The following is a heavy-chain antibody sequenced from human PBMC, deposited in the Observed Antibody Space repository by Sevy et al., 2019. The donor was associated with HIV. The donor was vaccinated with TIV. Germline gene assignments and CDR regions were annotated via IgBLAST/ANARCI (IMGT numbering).Heavy chain of an antibody. Sequence: ASVKVSCKASGFTFASYDIYWVRQATGQGLEWMGWMNTNTGNTGFAQKFQGRVTMTRNTSITTAYMELSNLRSEDTAVYYWARVSGWYLRYGMTSGAKGPRSPSP. D-gene: IGHD6-19*01. J-gene: IGHJ6*02. V-gene: IGHV1-8*02. CDR2: MNTNTGNT. CDR3: ARVSGWYLRYGMTS. CDR1: GFTFASYD.